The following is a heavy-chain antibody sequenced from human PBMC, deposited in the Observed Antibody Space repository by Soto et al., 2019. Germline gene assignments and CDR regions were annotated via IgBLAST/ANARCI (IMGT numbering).Heavy chain of an antibody. Sequence: PGGSLRLSCAASGFTFSSYAMSWVRQAPGKGLEWVSTISGSDGSTYYADSVKGRFTISRDNSKNTLFLQMNSLRAEDTAVYYCAKRYSSTWDLNWFDPWGQGTLVTVS. CDR3: AKRYSSTWDLNWFDP. D-gene: IGHD6-13*01. J-gene: IGHJ5*02. CDR1: GFTFSSYA. CDR2: ISGSDGST. V-gene: IGHV3-23*01.